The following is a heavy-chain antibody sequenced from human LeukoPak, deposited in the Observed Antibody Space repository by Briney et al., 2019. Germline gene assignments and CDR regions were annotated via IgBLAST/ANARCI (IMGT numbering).Heavy chain of an antibody. D-gene: IGHD5-12*01. CDR3: ARLVAPRYNYYGMDV. Sequence: SETLSLTCTVSGGSISSYYWSWIRQPPGKGLEWIGYMYYSGSTNSNPALKSRVTISVDTSKSQISLKLSSVTAADAAVYYCARLVAPRYNYYGMDVWGQETTVTVSS. CDR1: GGSISSYY. J-gene: IGHJ6*02. CDR2: MYYSGST. V-gene: IGHV4-59*08.